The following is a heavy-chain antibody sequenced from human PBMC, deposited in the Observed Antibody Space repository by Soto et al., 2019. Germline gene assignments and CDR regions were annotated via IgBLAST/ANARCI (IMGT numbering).Heavy chain of an antibody. J-gene: IGHJ4*02. CDR3: ARARGNSVHYYLDY. V-gene: IGHV4-31*03. D-gene: IGHD2-21*02. Sequence: PSETLSLTCTVSGGSISSGGYNWSWIRQHPGKGLEWIGYIYYSGSTYYNPSLKSRVTISVDTSKNQFSLKLSSVTAADTAVYYCARARGNSVHYYLDYWGQGTLVTVSS. CDR2: IYYSGST. CDR1: GGSISSGGYN.